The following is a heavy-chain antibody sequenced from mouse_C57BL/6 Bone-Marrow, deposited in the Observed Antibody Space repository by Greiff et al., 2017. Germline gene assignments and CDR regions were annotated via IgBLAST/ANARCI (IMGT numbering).Heavy chain of an antibody. CDR3: ARDDYYFFYAMDY. CDR1: GYTFTDYY. J-gene: IGHJ4*01. D-gene: IGHD2-3*01. Sequence: VQLQQSGPELVKPGASVKISCKASGYTFTDYYMNWVKQSHGKSLEWIGDINPNNGGTSYNQKFKGKATLTVDKSSSTAYMELRSLTSEDSAVYYCARDDYYFFYAMDYWGQGTSVTVSS. V-gene: IGHV1-26*01. CDR2: INPNNGGT.